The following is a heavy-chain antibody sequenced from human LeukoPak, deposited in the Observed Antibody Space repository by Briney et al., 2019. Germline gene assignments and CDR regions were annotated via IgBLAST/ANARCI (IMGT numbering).Heavy chain of an antibody. D-gene: IGHD3-22*01. V-gene: IGHV1-46*01. CDR3: ARDDYDDRSGYQHSTRNDY. J-gene: IGHJ4*02. CDR1: GYTFTSYC. CDR2: INPSGGST. Sequence: GASVKVSCKASGYTFTSYCMHWVRQAPGQGLEWMGIINPSGGSTNYAQKFQGRVTMTRDTSTSTVYMELSSLRSEDTAVYYCARDDYDDRSGYQHSTRNDYWGQGTLVTVSS.